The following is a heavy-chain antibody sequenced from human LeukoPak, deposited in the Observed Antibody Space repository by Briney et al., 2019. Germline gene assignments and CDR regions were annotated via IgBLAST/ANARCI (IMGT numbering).Heavy chain of an antibody. Sequence: QSGGSLRLSCAASGFTFSSYAMSWVRQAPGKGLEWVSAISGSGGSTYYADSVKGRFTISRDNSKNSLYLQMNSLRAEDTAVYYCASKVGDTAMVSDYWGQGTLVTVSS. CDR2: ISGSGGST. D-gene: IGHD5-18*01. V-gene: IGHV3-23*01. CDR3: ASKVGDTAMVSDY. J-gene: IGHJ4*02. CDR1: GFTFSSYA.